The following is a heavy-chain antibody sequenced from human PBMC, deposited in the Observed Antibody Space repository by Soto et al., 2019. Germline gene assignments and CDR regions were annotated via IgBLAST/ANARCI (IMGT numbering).Heavy chain of an antibody. CDR2: IYYSGST. V-gene: IGHV4-59*01. CDR3: ARGPRGYYDSSGYGWFDP. D-gene: IGHD3-22*01. J-gene: IGHJ5*02. Sequence: SETLSLTCTVSGGSISSYYWSWIRQPPGKGLERIGYIYYSGSTNYNPSLKSRVTISVDTSKNQFSLKLSSVTAADTAVYYCARGPRGYYDSSGYGWFDPWGQGTLVTVSS. CDR1: GGSISSYY.